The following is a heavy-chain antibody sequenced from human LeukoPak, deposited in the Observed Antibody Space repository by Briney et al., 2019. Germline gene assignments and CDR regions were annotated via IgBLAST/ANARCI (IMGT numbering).Heavy chain of an antibody. CDR2: ICWNSGSI. D-gene: IGHD3-22*01. J-gene: IGHJ6*02. Sequence: GRSLRLSCAASGFTFDDYAMHWVRQAPGKGLEWVSGICWNSGSIGYADSVKGRFTISRDNAKNSLYLQMNSLRAEDTALYYCAKVGSEYYYDSSGPYGMDVWGQGTTVTVSS. V-gene: IGHV3-9*01. CDR1: GFTFDDYA. CDR3: AKVGSEYYYDSSGPYGMDV.